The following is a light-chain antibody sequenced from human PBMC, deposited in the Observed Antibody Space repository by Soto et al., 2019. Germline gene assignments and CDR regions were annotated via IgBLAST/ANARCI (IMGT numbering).Light chain of an antibody. Sequence: QSVLTQPPSASGSPGQSVTISCTGTSSDVGGYNYVSWYQQHPGKAPKLVIYEVTKRPSGVPDRFSGSKSGNTASLTVSGLQAEDEADYYCSSYGGTNNVFGTGTKLTV. CDR2: EVT. CDR1: SSDVGGYNY. J-gene: IGLJ1*01. CDR3: SSYGGTNNV. V-gene: IGLV2-8*01.